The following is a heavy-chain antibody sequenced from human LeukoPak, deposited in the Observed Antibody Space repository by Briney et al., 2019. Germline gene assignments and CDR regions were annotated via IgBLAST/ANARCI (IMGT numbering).Heavy chain of an antibody. CDR3: ARSWLIYDAFDI. CDR2: INSDGSST. CDR1: GFTFTNYW. D-gene: IGHD6-19*01. V-gene: IGHV3-74*01. Sequence: GGSLRLSCAASGFTFTNYWMYWVRQAPGKGPEWVSRINSDGSSTSYADFVKGRFTISRDNAKNTLYLQMNSLRAEDTAVYYCARSWLIYDAFDIWGQGTMVTVSS. J-gene: IGHJ3*02.